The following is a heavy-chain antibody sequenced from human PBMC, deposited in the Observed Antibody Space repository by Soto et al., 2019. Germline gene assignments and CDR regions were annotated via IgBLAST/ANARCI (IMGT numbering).Heavy chain of an antibody. Sequence: ASVKVSCKASGGTFSSYAISWVRQAPGQGLEWMGGIIPIFGTANCAQKFQGRVTITADGSTSTAYMEPSSLRSEDTAVYYCARDRQKQQLVGNYYGMDVWGQGTTVTV. CDR3: ARDRQKQQLVGNYYGMDV. CDR1: GGTFSSYA. D-gene: IGHD6-13*01. J-gene: IGHJ6*02. CDR2: IIPIFGTA. V-gene: IGHV1-69*13.